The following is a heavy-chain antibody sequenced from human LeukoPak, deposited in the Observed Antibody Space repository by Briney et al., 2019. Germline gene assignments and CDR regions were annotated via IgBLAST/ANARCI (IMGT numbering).Heavy chain of an antibody. V-gene: IGHV1-46*01. D-gene: IGHD6-13*01. Sequence: ASVKVSCTASGYTFTSYYMHWVRQAPGQGLEWMGIINPSGGSTSYAQKFQGRVTMTRDTSTGTVYMELSSLRSEDTAVYYCARPRYSSRAFDYWGQGTLVTVSS. CDR3: ARPRYSSRAFDY. CDR1: GYTFTSYY. J-gene: IGHJ4*02. CDR2: INPSGGST.